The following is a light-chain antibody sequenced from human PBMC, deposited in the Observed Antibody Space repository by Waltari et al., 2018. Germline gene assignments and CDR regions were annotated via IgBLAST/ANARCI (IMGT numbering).Light chain of an antibody. Sequence: QSVLTQPPSVSAPPGQKATMSCSGSSSNIGNGYVSWYQHVPGTAPKLLIYDKIKRPSGIPDRFSASKSGTSATLDITGLQTGDEADYFCGTWDSSLSTVVFGGGTKLTVL. J-gene: IGLJ2*01. CDR1: SSNIGNGY. V-gene: IGLV1-51*01. CDR3: GTWDSSLSTVV. CDR2: DKI.